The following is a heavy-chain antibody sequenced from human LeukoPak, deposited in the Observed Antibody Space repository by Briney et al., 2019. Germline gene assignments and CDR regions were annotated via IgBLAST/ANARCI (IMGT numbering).Heavy chain of an antibody. D-gene: IGHD3-3*01. Sequence: ASVKVSCKASGYTFTSYYMHWVRQAPGQGLEWMGIINPSGGSTSYAQKFQGRVTMTRDTSTSTVYMELSSLRSEDTAVYYCARQDYDFWSGSPNWFDPWGQGTLVTVSS. CDR2: INPSGGST. V-gene: IGHV1-46*01. CDR3: ARQDYDFWSGSPNWFDP. J-gene: IGHJ5*02. CDR1: GYTFTSYY.